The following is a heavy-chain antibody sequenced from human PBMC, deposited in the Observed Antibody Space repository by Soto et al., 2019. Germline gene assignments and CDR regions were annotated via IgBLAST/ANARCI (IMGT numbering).Heavy chain of an antibody. Sequence: QVQLVQSGAEVKKPGASVKVSCKASGYTFTNYDISWVRQSPGQGLEWMGWITTYNGNTNDAQKLPGRVTMTTDTSTSTAYMELRSLRSYDTAVYYCARDTYSNYERDYWGQGTLVTVSS. CDR3: ARDTYSNYERDY. V-gene: IGHV1-18*04. J-gene: IGHJ4*02. D-gene: IGHD4-4*01. CDR2: ITTYNGNT. CDR1: GYTFTNYD.